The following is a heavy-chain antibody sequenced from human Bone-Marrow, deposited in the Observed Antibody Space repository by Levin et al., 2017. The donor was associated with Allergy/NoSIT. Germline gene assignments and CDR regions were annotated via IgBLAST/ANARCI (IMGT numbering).Heavy chain of an antibody. J-gene: IGHJ6*03. CDR3: ARGEVQFDSMDV. Sequence: SQTLSLTCTVSGGSISSGDYYWNWIRQHPGKGLEWIGYIDYSGSTHYNPSLKSRLNIYIDKSQSQFSLNLRSVTAADTAVYYCARGEVQFDSMDVWGKGTTVTVSS. CDR1: GGSISSGDYY. D-gene: IGHD1-26*01. V-gene: IGHV4-31*03. CDR2: IDYSGST.